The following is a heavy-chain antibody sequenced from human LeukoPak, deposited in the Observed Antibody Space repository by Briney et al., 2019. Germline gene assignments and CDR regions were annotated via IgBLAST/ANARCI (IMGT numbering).Heavy chain of an antibody. J-gene: IGHJ4*02. CDR2: IYNTGSA. CDR3: AGHSGYYLGY. Sequence: PSQTLSLTCAVSGGSISSGTHYWNWIRQHPGQGLEWIGHIYNTGSAYYNPSLKSRVTISVDTSKNQFSLKLSSVTAADTAVYYCAGHSGYYLGYWGQGTLVTVSS. CDR1: GGSISSGTHY. D-gene: IGHD3-22*01. V-gene: IGHV4-31*11.